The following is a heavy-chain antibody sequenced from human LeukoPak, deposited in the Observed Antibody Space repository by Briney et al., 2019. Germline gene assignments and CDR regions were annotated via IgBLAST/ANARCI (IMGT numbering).Heavy chain of an antibody. Sequence: PGGSLRLSCAASGFTFSTYNMNWVRQAPGKGLEWVSSITSSSSYTFYADSVKGRFTISRDNAKSSLYLQMNSLRAEDTAVYYCAELGITMIGGVWGKGTTVTISS. CDR2: ITSSSSYT. V-gene: IGHV3-21*01. CDR3: AELGITMIGGV. J-gene: IGHJ6*04. CDR1: GFTFSTYN. D-gene: IGHD3-10*02.